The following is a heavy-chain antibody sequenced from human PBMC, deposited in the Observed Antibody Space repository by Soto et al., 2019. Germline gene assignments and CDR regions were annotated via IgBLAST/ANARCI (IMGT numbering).Heavy chain of an antibody. CDR2: IIPIFGTA. V-gene: IGHV1-69*13. Sequence: EASVKVSCKASGGTFSSYAISWVRQAPGQGLEWMGGIIPIFGTANYAQKFQGRVTITADESTSTAYMELSSLRSEDTAVYYCARKRGAGRYYYYYYGMDVWGQGTTVTVSS. CDR1: GGTFSSYA. J-gene: IGHJ6*02. D-gene: IGHD3-10*01. CDR3: ARKRGAGRYYYYYYGMDV.